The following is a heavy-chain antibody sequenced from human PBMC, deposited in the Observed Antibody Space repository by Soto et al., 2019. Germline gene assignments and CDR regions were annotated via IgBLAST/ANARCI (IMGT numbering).Heavy chain of an antibody. CDR3: AKDSAHPPYCSGGSCYSDFDY. V-gene: IGHV3-23*01. D-gene: IGHD2-15*01. CDR1: GFTFSSYA. J-gene: IGHJ4*02. CDR2: ISGSGGST. Sequence: EVQLLESGGGLVQPGGSLRLSCAASGFTFSSYAMSWVRQAPGKGLEWVSAISGSGGSTYYADSVKGRFTISRDNSKNALYLQMTSLRAEDTAVYYCAKDSAHPPYCSGGSCYSDFDYWGQGTLVTVSS.